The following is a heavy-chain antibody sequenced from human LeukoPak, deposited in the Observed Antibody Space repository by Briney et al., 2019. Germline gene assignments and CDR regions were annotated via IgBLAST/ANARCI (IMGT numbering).Heavy chain of an antibody. D-gene: IGHD6-13*01. CDR2: INPSGGST. CDR1: GYTFTSYY. Sequence: ASVKVSCKASGYTFTSYYMHWVRQAPGQGLEWMGIINPSGGSTSYAQKFKGRVTMTRDMSTSTVYMELSSLRSEDTAVYYCARSSAAAGYDYWGQGTLVTVSS. J-gene: IGHJ4*02. V-gene: IGHV1-46*01. CDR3: ARSSAAAGYDY.